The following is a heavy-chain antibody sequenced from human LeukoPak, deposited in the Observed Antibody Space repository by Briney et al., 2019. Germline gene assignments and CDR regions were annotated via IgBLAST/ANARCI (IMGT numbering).Heavy chain of an antibody. D-gene: IGHD1-26*01. CDR2: IYYSGST. J-gene: IGHJ5*02. CDR1: GGSISSYY. Sequence: SETLSLTCTVSGGSISSYYWSWIRQPPGKGLEWIGYIYYSGSTNYNPSLKSRVTISVDTSKNQFSLKMSSVTAADTAVYYCARSLKVGATPWGPAGWFSPWGQGTLVTVSS. CDR3: ARSLKVGATPWGPAGWFSP. V-gene: IGHV4-59*01.